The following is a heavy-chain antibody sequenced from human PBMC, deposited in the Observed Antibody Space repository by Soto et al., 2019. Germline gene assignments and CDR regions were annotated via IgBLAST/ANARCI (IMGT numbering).Heavy chain of an antibody. CDR1: GFSFSSYA. J-gene: IGHJ3*02. Sequence: EVQLVESGGGLVQPGGSLTLSCAASGFSFSSYAMHWVRQAPGKGLEHVSAVSSNGGSTYYANSVKGRFSISRDSSKNTLYLKMGSLRAEDIAVYHCARGGAMSRDAFDSWGQGTMVTVSS. CDR2: VSSNGGST. V-gene: IGHV3-64*01. CDR3: ARGGAMSRDAFDS.